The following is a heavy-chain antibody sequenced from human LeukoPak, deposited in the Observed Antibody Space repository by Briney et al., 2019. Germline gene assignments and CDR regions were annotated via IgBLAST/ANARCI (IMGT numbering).Heavy chain of an antibody. Sequence: GGSLRLSCTASGFKFDDYGMSWVRQAPGKGLEWVSAISGSGGSTYYADSVKGRFTISRDNSKNSLYLQMNSLRAEDTAVYYCARAAYGSGSYYGVYWGQGTLVTVSS. J-gene: IGHJ4*02. CDR2: ISGSGGST. D-gene: IGHD3-10*01. CDR3: ARAAYGSGSYYGVY. CDR1: GFKFDDYG. V-gene: IGHV3-23*01.